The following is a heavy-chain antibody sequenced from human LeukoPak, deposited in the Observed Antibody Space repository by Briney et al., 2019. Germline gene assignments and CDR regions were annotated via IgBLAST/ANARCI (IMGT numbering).Heavy chain of an antibody. CDR2: IYSSGST. Sequence: PSQTLSLTCAVSGDSISSGSYYWSWIPQPAGKGLEWIGRIYSSGSTNYNPSYKSRVTISVDTTKNRFSMKLSSVTAADTAVYYCAREFLWFGEYYYMDVWGKGTTVTVFS. CDR3: AREFLWFGEYYYMDV. D-gene: IGHD3-10*01. CDR1: GDSISSGSYY. V-gene: IGHV4-61*02. J-gene: IGHJ6*03.